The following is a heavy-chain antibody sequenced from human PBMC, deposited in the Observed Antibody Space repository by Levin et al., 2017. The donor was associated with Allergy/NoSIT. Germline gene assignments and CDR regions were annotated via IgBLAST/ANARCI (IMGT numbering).Heavy chain of an antibody. CDR2: IIPILGIA. V-gene: IGHV1-69*02. CDR1: GGTFSSYT. D-gene: IGHD3-22*01. J-gene: IGHJ4*02. Sequence: ASVKVSCKASGGTFSSYTISWVRQAPGQGLEWMGRIIPILGIANYAQKFQGRVTITADKSTSTAYMELSSLRSEDTAVYCCTGVPHYYYDSSGAGLFYYWGQGTLVTVSA. CDR3: TGVPHYYYDSSGAGLFYY.